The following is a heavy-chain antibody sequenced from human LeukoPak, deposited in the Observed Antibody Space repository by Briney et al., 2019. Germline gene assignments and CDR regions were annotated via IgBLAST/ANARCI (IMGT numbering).Heavy chain of an antibody. CDR3: ATEYCASSSCRFDS. V-gene: IGHV4-34*01. J-gene: IGHJ4*02. CDR2: INHSGST. CDR1: GGSFSGYY. Sequence: PSETLSLTCAVYGGSFSGYYWSWIRQPPGKGLEWIGEINHSGSTNYNPSLKSRVTISVDTSKNQFSLKLSSVTAADTAIYYCATEYCASSSCRFDSWGQGTLVTVSS. D-gene: IGHD2-2*01.